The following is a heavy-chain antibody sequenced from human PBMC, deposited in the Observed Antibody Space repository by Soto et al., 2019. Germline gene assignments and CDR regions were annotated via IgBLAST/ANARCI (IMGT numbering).Heavy chain of an antibody. D-gene: IGHD5-12*01. CDR3: AKPVEMATITDAFDI. CDR2: ISYDGSNK. J-gene: IGHJ3*02. V-gene: IGHV3-30*18. CDR1: GFTFSSYG. Sequence: PVGSLRLSCAASGFTFSSYGMHWVRQAPVKGLEWVAVISYDGSNKYYADSVKGRFTISRDNSKNTLYLQMNSLRAEDTAVYYCAKPVEMATITDAFDIWGQGTMVTVSS.